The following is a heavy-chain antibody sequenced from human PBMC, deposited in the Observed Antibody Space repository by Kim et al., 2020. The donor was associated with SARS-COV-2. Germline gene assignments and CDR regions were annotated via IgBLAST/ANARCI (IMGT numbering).Heavy chain of an antibody. CDR1: GYTFTGNH. J-gene: IGHJ4*02. Sequence: ASVKVSCKASGYTFTGNHMHWVRQAPGQGLEWMGWINPNRGGTNYAQKFQGRVTMTRDTSISTAYMEVNSLRSDDTAVYYCARVGFSLRSLDYWGQGTLVTVSS. CDR3: ARVGFSLRSLDY. V-gene: IGHV1-2*02. D-gene: IGHD3-16*01. CDR2: INPNRGGT.